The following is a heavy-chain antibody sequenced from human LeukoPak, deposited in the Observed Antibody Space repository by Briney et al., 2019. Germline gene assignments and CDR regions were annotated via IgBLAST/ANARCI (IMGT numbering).Heavy chain of an antibody. CDR1: GFTFSATG. Sequence: GGSLTLSCAASGFTFSATGMHGVRQAPGKGLEGVAVISYDAANQRYLDSVKGLFTISRDNSANTLYPQMHSLTPEDTGVYYCSDIMAGSPDWGEGTLVIVSS. V-gene: IGHV3-30*03. J-gene: IGHJ4*02. CDR2: ISYDAANQ. CDR3: SDIMAGSPD. D-gene: IGHD6-19*01.